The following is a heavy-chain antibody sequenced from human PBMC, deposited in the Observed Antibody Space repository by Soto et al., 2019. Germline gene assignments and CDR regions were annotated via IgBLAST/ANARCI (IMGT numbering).Heavy chain of an antibody. V-gene: IGHV1-3*01. J-gene: IGHJ6*02. CDR2: INAGNGNT. Sequence: SVRVSCKASGYTFTGYAMHWVRQAPGQRLEWMGWINAGNGNTKYSQKFQGRVTITRDTSAGTAYMELSSLRSEDTAVYYCARVDTNYYYYGMDVWGQGTTVTVSS. CDR1: GYTFTGYA. CDR3: ARVDTNYYYYGMDV. D-gene: IGHD1-26*01.